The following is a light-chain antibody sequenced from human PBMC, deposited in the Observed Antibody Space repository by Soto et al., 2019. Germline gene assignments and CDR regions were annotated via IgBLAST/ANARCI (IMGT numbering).Light chain of an antibody. V-gene: IGLV1-40*01. CDR2: DNS. Sequence: QAVVTQPPSVSGAPGQRVTISCTGSSSNIGAGYDVYWYQQLPGTAPKLLIYDNSDWPSGVLDRFSGSKSGTSASLAITGLQAEDEADYYCQSYDSSLSAHVVFGGGTQLTVL. CDR1: SSNIGAGYD. CDR3: QSYDSSLSAHVV. J-gene: IGLJ2*01.